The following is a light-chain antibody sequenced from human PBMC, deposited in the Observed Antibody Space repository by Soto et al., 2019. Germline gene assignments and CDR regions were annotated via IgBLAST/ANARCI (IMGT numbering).Light chain of an antibody. J-gene: IGKJ4*01. CDR3: QQSFTTPLT. Sequence: DFQMTQSPSSLSASVGDRVTMSCRSSHSISTSLNWYQQKPGKAPNILIYDADTLHRGVPSRFSGSGSGTEFTLTISGLQPEDFATYFCQQSFTTPLTFGAGTKVEIK. CDR1: HSISTS. V-gene: IGKV1-39*01. CDR2: DAD.